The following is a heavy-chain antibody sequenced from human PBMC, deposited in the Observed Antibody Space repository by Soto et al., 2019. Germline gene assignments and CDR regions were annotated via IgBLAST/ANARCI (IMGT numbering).Heavy chain of an antibody. CDR2: IYPGDSDT. D-gene: IGHD6-13*01. V-gene: IGHV5-51*01. Sequence: PGESLKISCKGSGYSFTSYWINCVRQMPGKGLEWMGIIYPGDSDTRYSPSFQGQVTISADKSIDTAYLQWRSLKASDTAVYYCARHHGSPGSYFGLDVWGQGTTVTVSS. J-gene: IGHJ6*02. CDR3: ARHHGSPGSYFGLDV. CDR1: GYSFTSYW.